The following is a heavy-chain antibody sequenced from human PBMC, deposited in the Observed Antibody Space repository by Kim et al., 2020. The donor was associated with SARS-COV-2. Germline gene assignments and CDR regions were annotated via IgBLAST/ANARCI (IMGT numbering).Heavy chain of an antibody. J-gene: IGHJ4*02. CDR3: ARGKDAYTAWDY. Sequence: SETLSLTCTVSNGSISSGGYYWCWLRPPPGKGLEWIGYIYYSGTTYYNPSLKRRVTISVDTSKNQFSLKVSSVTAADTAVYYCARGKDAYTAWDYWGQGTLVTVSS. CDR1: NGSISSGGYY. V-gene: IGHV4-31*03. CDR2: IYYSGTT. D-gene: IGHD2-15*01.